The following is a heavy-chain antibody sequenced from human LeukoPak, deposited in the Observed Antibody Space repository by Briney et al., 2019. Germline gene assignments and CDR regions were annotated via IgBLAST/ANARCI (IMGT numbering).Heavy chain of an antibody. CDR3: ARGHGSYYYYMDV. J-gene: IGHJ6*03. CDR2: INPNSGGT. Sequence: GASVKVSCKASGYTFTDFYMLWVRQAPGQGLEWLGWINPNSGGTDYAQKFQGRVTMTRDTSTSTAYMELSRLRSDDTAVYHCARGHGSYYYYMDVWGKGPTVTVSS. D-gene: IGHD3-10*01. CDR1: GYTFTDFY. V-gene: IGHV1-2*02.